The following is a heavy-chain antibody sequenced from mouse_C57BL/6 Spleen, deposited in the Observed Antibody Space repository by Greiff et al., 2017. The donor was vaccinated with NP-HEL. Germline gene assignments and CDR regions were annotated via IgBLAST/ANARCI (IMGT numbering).Heavy chain of an antibody. Sequence: QVQLQQSGPELVKPGASVKISCKASGYAFSSSWMNWVKQRPGKGLEWIGRIYPGDGDTNYNGKFKGKATLTADKSSSTAYMQLSSLTSEDSAVYFCARKGVARRDYAMDYWGQGTSVTVSS. V-gene: IGHV1-82*01. J-gene: IGHJ4*01. D-gene: IGHD1-3*01. CDR3: ARKGVARRDYAMDY. CDR1: GYAFSSSW. CDR2: IYPGDGDT.